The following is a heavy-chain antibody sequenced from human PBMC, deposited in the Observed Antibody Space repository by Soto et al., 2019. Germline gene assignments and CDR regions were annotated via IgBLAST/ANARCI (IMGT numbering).Heavy chain of an antibody. Sequence: GSLRLSCIGSGFTFSNAWINWVRQAPGKGLEWVGRIKSKPDGGTTDYAAPVRGRFTISRDDSKNTVYLQMNSLKTEDTALYYCVTGQYCDYLGQGTLVTVSS. V-gene: IGHV3-15*01. CDR1: GFTFSNAW. J-gene: IGHJ4*02. CDR2: IKSKPDGGTT. CDR3: VTGQYCDY.